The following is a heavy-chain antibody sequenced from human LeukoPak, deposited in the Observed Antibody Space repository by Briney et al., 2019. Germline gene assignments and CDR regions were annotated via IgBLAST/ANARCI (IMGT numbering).Heavy chain of an antibody. D-gene: IGHD2-2*01. CDR2: ISSSSSTI. V-gene: IGHV3-48*01. CDR3: AKAPTQYCSSTSCYAYFDY. J-gene: IGHJ4*02. CDR1: GFTFSSYS. Sequence: SGGSLRLSCAASGFTFSSYSMNWVRQAPGKGLEWVSYISSSSSTIYYADSVKGRFTISRDNSKNTLYLQMNSLRAEDTAVYYCAKAPTQYCSSTSCYAYFDYWGQGTLVTVSS.